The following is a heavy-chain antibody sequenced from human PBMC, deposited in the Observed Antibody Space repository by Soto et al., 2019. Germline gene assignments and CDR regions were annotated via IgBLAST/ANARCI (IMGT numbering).Heavy chain of an antibody. V-gene: IGHV4-4*02. D-gene: IGHD3-22*01. CDR2: IYHSGNT. CDR3: GANYYDPSGYYAPGWFDP. Sequence: PSETLFLTCAVSGGSISGSNWWSWVRQPPGKGLEWIGEIYHSGNTNYNPSLKSRVTILVDKFKNQFFLKLSSVTAADTAVYYCGANYYDPSGYYAPGWFDPWGQGLLVTVSS. CDR1: GGSISGSNW. J-gene: IGHJ5*02.